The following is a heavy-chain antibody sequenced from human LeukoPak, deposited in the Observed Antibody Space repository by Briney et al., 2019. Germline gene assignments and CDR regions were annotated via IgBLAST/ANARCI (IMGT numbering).Heavy chain of an antibody. Sequence: ASVNVSCKASGYTFNNYGIGWVRQAPGQGLEWMGWISPYNGNTKYAQKFQGRVTMTTDTSTSTAYMDLRSLSFDDTAVYYCARNSTVTTQGMDVWGSGTTVTVSS. CDR3: ARNSTVTTQGMDV. D-gene: IGHD4-17*01. J-gene: IGHJ6*03. CDR2: ISPYNGNT. CDR1: GYTFNNYG. V-gene: IGHV1-18*01.